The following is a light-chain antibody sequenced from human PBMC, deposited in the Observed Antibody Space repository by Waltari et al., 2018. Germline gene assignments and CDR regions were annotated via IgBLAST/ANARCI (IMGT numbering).Light chain of an antibody. J-gene: IGKJ2*01. V-gene: IGKV3-20*01. CDR2: GAS. CDR1: QSINSSY. CDR3: QHYGSASMYT. Sequence: EIVLTQSPGTLSLSPGERATLSCRASQSINSSYLAWYQQKPGQAPRLLIYGASSRATGIPDRSSGSGSGTDFTLIISRLEPEDFAVYYCQHYGSASMYTFGQGTKLEIK.